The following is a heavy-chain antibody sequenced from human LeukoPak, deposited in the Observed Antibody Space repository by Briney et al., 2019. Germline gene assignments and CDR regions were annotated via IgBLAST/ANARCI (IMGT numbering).Heavy chain of an antibody. D-gene: IGHD3-16*01. J-gene: IGHJ4*02. CDR2: ISGSGGST. Sequence: GGSLRLSCAASGFTFRSYGMSWVRQAPGKGLEGVSAISGSGGSTYYAGSVRGRVTISGDKSKNTLYLELNILRAEDTAVYYCAIRVGASWDLWPYYFDYWGQGTLVTVSS. CDR3: AIRVGASWDLWPYYFDY. CDR1: GFTFRSYG. V-gene: IGHV3-23*01.